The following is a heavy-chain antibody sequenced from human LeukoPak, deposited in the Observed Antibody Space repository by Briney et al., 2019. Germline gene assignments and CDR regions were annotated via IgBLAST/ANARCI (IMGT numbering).Heavy chain of an antibody. Sequence: ASVKVSCKASGYTFTSYYMHWVRQAPGQGLEWMGWINPNSGGTNYAQKFQGRVTMTRDTSISTAYMELSRLRSDDTAVYYCARDRNWRSTSCCGAFDIWGQGTMVTVSS. CDR2: INPNSGGT. D-gene: IGHD2-2*01. CDR3: ARDRNWRSTSCCGAFDI. CDR1: GYTFTSYY. J-gene: IGHJ3*02. V-gene: IGHV1-2*02.